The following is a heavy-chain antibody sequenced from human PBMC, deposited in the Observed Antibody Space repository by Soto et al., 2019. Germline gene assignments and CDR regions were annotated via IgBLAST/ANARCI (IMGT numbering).Heavy chain of an antibody. CDR2: ISPRTTYK. CDR3: SRGGGGGLFDL. V-gene: IGHV3-11*06. D-gene: IGHD2-21*01. Sequence: QVQLVESGGGLVKPGGPLRLSCDSSGFPFSDLYMSWIRRSPGRGLEFLSYISPRTTYKNYADSVKGRFTISRDNAKNSLYLQLNSLRAEDTAIYYCSRGGGGGLFDLWGQGTFVTVSS. J-gene: IGHJ4*02. CDR1: GFPFSDLY.